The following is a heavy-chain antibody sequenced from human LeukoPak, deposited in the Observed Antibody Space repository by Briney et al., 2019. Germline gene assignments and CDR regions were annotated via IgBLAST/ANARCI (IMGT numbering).Heavy chain of an antibody. CDR2: ISAYNGNT. V-gene: IGHV1-18*01. Sequence: ASVKVSCKASGYTFTSYGISWVRQASGQGLEWMGWISAYNGNTNYAQKLQGRATMTTDTSTSTAYMELRSLRSDDTAVYYCARDRARGYSYGFGNDYWGQGTLVTVSS. CDR1: GYTFTSYG. D-gene: IGHD5-18*01. CDR3: ARDRARGYSYGFGNDY. J-gene: IGHJ4*02.